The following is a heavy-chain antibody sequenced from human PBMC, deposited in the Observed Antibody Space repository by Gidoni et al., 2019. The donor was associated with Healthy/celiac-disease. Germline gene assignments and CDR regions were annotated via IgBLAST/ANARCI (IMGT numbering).Heavy chain of an antibody. V-gene: IGHV3-21*01. Sequence: EVQLVESWGGLVKPGGSLRLSCAASGFTFSSYRMNWVRQAPGKGLEWVSSISSSSSYIYYADSVKGRFTISRDNAKNSLYLQMNSLRAEDTAVYYCARHTLGGSSWYYFDYWGQGTLVTVSS. CDR3: ARHTLGGSSWYYFDY. D-gene: IGHD6-13*01. CDR1: GFTFSSYR. CDR2: ISSSSSYI. J-gene: IGHJ4*02.